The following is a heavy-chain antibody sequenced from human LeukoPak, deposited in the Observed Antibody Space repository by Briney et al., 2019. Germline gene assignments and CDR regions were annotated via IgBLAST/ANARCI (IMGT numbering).Heavy chain of an antibody. CDR1: GGSISSYY. D-gene: IGHD4-17*01. CDR3: ARDSAYGDYKYFDL. Sequence: KPSETLSLTCTVSGGSISSYYWSWIRQPPGKGLEWIGYIYYSGSTNYNPSLKSRVTISVDTSKNQFSLKLSSVTAADTAVYYCARDSAYGDYKYFDLWGRGTLVTVSS. CDR2: IYYSGST. J-gene: IGHJ2*01. V-gene: IGHV4-59*01.